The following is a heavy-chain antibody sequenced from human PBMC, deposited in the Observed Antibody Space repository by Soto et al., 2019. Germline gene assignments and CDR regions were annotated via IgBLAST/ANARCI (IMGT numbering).Heavy chain of an antibody. CDR2: IYYSGST. Sequence: SETLSLTCTVSGGSISSGDYYWSWIRQPPGKGLEWIGYIYYSGSTYYNPSLKSRVTISVDTSKNQFSLKLSSVTAADTAVYYCAREISSWTKYYFDYWGQGTLVTVSS. J-gene: IGHJ4*02. CDR1: GGSISSGDYY. D-gene: IGHD6-13*01. V-gene: IGHV4-30-4*01. CDR3: AREISSWTKYYFDY.